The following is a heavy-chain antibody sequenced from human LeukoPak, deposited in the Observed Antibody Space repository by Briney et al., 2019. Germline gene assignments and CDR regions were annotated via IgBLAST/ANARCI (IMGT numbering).Heavy chain of an antibody. CDR3: AKTANYYDTSGYYAHFDY. D-gene: IGHD3-22*01. CDR2: ISYDGSNK. V-gene: IGHV3-30*18. J-gene: IGHJ4*02. CDR1: GFTFSSYG. Sequence: PGGSLRLSCAASGFTFSSYGMHRVRQAPGKGLEWVAVISYDGSNKYYADSVKGRFTISRDNSKNTLYLQMNSLGAEDTAVYYCAKTANYYDTSGYYAHFDYWGQGTLVTVSS.